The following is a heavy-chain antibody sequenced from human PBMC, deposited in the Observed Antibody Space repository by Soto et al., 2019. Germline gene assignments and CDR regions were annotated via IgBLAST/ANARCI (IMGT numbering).Heavy chain of an antibody. V-gene: IGHV4-39*01. D-gene: IGHD3-10*01. CDR3: ESLIIANPTCVQYYYGMDV. CDR1: GGSISSSSYY. CDR2: IYYSGGT. J-gene: IGHJ6*02. Sequence: SETLSLTCTVSGGSISSSSYYWGWIRQPPGKGLEWIGSIYYSGGTYYNPSLKSRVTISVDTSKNQFSLKLSSVTAADTAVYYCESLIIANPTCVQYYYGMDVWGQGTTVTVSS.